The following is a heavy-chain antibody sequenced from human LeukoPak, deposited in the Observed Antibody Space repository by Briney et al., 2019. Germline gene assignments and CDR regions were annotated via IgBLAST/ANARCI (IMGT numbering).Heavy chain of an antibody. J-gene: IGHJ6*03. D-gene: IGHD6-19*01. CDR1: GYTFTSYG. CDR2: ISAYNGNT. V-gene: IGHV1-18*01. CDR3: ARGTTSSGWYGYYYYYYMDV. Sequence: ASVKVSCKASGYTFTSYGISWVRQAPGQGLEWMGWISAYNGNTNYAQKLQGRVTMTTDTSTSTAYMELRSLRSDDTAVYYCARGTTSSGWYGYYYYYYMDVWGKGTTVTVSS.